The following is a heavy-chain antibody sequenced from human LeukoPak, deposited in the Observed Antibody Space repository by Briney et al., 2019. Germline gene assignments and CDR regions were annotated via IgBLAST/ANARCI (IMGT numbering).Heavy chain of an antibody. CDR2: IYSGGDT. CDR1: GFTVSSNY. V-gene: IGHV3-66*01. Sequence: PGGSLRLSCAASGFTVSSNYMSWVRQAPGKGLEWVSLIYSGGDTYYADSVKGRFTISRDNSKNTLYLQMNSLRAEDTAVYYCASGVLWFGELPVFDYWGQRTLVTVSS. CDR3: ASGVLWFGELPVFDY. J-gene: IGHJ4*02. D-gene: IGHD3-10*01.